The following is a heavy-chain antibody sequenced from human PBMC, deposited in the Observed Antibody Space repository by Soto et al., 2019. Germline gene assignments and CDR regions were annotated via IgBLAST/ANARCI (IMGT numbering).Heavy chain of an antibody. Sequence: HEHLVQSGAEVKRPGASLKVSCKASGYSFTGYYIHWVRQAPGQGLEWMGWINPDSGATNYAQNFQGRVTLTIDTATSTASMDLTSLTSDATAAYACARGDYGTGGYPFPYFDYWGQGTLVIVSS. V-gene: IGHV1-2*02. J-gene: IGHJ4*02. D-gene: IGHD2-8*02. CDR3: ARGDYGTGGYPFPYFDY. CDR2: INPDSGAT. CDR1: GYSFTGYY.